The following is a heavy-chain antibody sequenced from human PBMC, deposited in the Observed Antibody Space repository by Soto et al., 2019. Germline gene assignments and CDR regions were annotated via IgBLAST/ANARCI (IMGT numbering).Heavy chain of an antibody. V-gene: IGHV1-18*01. CDR3: ARHSGDYVPDYYYGMDV. CDR2: ISAYNGNT. J-gene: IGHJ6*02. Sequence: QVQLVQSGAEVKKPGASVKVSCKASGYTFTSYGISWVRQAPGQGLEWMGWISAYNGNTNYAQKLQGRVTMTTDKSTRPAYRERRSLRSDATAVYYCARHSGDYVPDYYYGMDVWGQGTTVTVSS. CDR1: GYTFTSYG. D-gene: IGHD4-17*01.